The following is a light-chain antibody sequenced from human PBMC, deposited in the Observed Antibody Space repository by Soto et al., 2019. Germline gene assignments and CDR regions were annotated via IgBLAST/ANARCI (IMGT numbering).Light chain of an antibody. V-gene: IGLV2-23*02. CDR3: CSYAGSSTV. CDR1: SSDVGSYNL. Sequence: QSALTQPASVSGSPGQSITISCTGTSSDVGSYNLVSWYQQHPGTAPQLMIYEVSQRPSAVSNRFSVSKSGNTASLTSSGLQAEDEADYYCCSYAGSSTVFGTGTKLTVL. CDR2: EVS. J-gene: IGLJ1*01.